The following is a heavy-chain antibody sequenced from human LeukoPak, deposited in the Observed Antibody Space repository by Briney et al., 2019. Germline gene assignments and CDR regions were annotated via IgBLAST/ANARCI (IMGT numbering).Heavy chain of an antibody. CDR1: GGPNSSGGYY. Sequence: PADTLSLIYTVSGGPNSSGGYYWSWIPKHPAKGLEWFGYIYYSGSTYYNPSLKSRVTISVDTSKNHFSLKLSTVTAADTAVYYCARDGSGSYEYFDYWGQGTLVTVSS. D-gene: IGHD3-10*01. J-gene: IGHJ4*02. CDR3: ARDGSGSYEYFDY. CDR2: IYYSGST. V-gene: IGHV4-31*03.